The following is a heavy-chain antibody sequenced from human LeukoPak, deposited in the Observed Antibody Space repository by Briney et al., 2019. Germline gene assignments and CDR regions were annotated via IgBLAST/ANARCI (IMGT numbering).Heavy chain of an antibody. CDR3: ARVDDSSGYYGHFDY. V-gene: IGHV1-8*01. CDR2: MNPNSGDT. Sequence: ASVKVSCKASGYIFSSNDINWVRQAAGQGLEWMGWMNPNSGDTGYTQKFQGRVTITADESTSTAYMELSSLRSEDTAVYYCARVDDSSGYYGHFDYWGQGTLVTVSS. J-gene: IGHJ4*02. D-gene: IGHD3-22*01. CDR1: GYIFSSND.